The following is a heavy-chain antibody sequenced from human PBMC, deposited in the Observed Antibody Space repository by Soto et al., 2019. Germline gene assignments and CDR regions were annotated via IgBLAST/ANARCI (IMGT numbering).Heavy chain of an antibody. CDR1: GFTFSSYA. J-gene: IGHJ3*02. CDR3: AKGRTPFRPMNYGAAFDI. CDR2: ISGSGGST. V-gene: IGHV3-23*01. D-gene: IGHD1-7*01. Sequence: GGSLRLSCAASGFTFSSYAMSWVRQAPGKGLEWVSAISGSGGSTYYADSVKGRFTISRDNSKNTLYLQMNSLRAEDTAVYYCAKGRTPFRPMNYGAAFDIWGQGTMVTVSS.